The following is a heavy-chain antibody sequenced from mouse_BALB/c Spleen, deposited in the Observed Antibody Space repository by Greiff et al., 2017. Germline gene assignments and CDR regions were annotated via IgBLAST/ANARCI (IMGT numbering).Heavy chain of an antibody. CDR2: INPYNDGT. V-gene: IGHV1-14*01. J-gene: IGHJ4*01. Sequence: VQLKQSGPELVKPGASVKMSCKASGYTFTSYVMHWVKQKPGQGLEWIGYINPYNDGTKYNEKFKGKATLTSDKSSSTAYMELSSLTSEDSAVYDCAIYYGSRDYAMDYWGQGTSVTVSS. CDR3: AIYYGSRDYAMDY. D-gene: IGHD1-1*01. CDR1: GYTFTSYV.